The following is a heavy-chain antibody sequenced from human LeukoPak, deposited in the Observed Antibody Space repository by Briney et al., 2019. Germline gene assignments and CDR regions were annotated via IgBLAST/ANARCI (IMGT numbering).Heavy chain of an antibody. CDR1: GGSFSGYY. CDR3: ARVPSSAGMYYDFWSGYDAFDI. Sequence: SETLSLTCAVYGGSFSGYYWSWIRQPPGKGLEWIGEINHSGSTNYNPSLKSRVTISVDTSKNQFSLKLSSVTAADTAVYYCARVPSSAGMYYDFWSGYDAFDIWGQGTMVTVSS. CDR2: INHSGST. V-gene: IGHV4-34*01. D-gene: IGHD3-3*01. J-gene: IGHJ3*02.